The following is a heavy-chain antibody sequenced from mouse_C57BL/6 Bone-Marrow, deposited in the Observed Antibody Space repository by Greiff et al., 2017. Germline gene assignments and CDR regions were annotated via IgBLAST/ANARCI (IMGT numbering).Heavy chain of an antibody. CDR3: AREGDDGYYRYAMDY. CDR2: ISGGGGNT. D-gene: IGHD2-3*01. J-gene: IGHJ4*01. Sequence: DVHLVESGGGLVKPGGSLKLSCAASGFTFSSYTMSWVRQTPVKRLEWVATISGGGGNTYYPDSVKGRFTISRDNAKNTLYLQMSSLRSEDTALYYCAREGDDGYYRYAMDYWGQGTSVTVSS. V-gene: IGHV5-9*01. CDR1: GFTFSSYT.